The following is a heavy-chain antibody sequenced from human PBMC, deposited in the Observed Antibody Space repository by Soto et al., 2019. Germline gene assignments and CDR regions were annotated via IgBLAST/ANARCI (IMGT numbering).Heavy chain of an antibody. D-gene: IGHD3-3*01. J-gene: IGHJ3*02. V-gene: IGHV1-69*04. Sequence: SVKVSCKASGGTFSSYTISWGRQAPGQGLEWMGRIIPILGIANYAQKFQGRVTITADKSTSTAYMELSSLRSEDTAVYYCAREPTYYDFWSGYYPPDAFDIWGQGTMVTVSS. CDR2: IIPILGIA. CDR1: GGTFSSYT. CDR3: AREPTYYDFWSGYYPPDAFDI.